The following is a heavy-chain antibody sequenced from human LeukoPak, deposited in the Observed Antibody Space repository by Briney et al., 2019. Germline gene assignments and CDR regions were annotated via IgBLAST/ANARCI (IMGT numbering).Heavy chain of an antibody. CDR2: MYYSGST. Sequence: SETLSLTCTVSGDSISNYYWSWIRQPPGKGPEWIGSMYYSGSTYYNPSLKSRVTISVDTPKNQFSLRLSSVTAADTAVYYCARHGAYSYGFDYWGQGTLVTVFS. J-gene: IGHJ4*02. V-gene: IGHV4-59*05. D-gene: IGHD5-18*01. CDR3: ARHGAYSYGFDY. CDR1: GDSISNYY.